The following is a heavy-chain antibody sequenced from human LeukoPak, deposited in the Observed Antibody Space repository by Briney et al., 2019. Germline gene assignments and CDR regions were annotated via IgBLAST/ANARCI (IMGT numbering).Heavy chain of an antibody. CDR1: GFTFITYT. D-gene: IGHD6-19*01. V-gene: IGHV3-48*04. CDR3: ARYSSGWYNQDY. Sequence: GGSLRLSCAASGFTFITYTMNWVRQAPGKGLEWVSYISSSGSTIYYADSVKGRFAISRDNAENSLYLQMNSLRAEDTAVYYCARYSSGWYNQDYWGQGTLITVSS. J-gene: IGHJ4*02. CDR2: ISSSGSTI.